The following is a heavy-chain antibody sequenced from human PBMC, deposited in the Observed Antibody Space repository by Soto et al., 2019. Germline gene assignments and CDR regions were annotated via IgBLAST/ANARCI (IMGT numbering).Heavy chain of an antibody. Sequence: QVQLVQSGAEVKKPGSSVKVSCKASGGTFSSYAISWVRQAPGQGLEWMGGIIPIFGTANYAQKFQGRVTITADDTTSTAYMELSSLRSEDRAVYYCARDIGLEIAYASSGYNDYWGQGTLVTVSS. CDR3: ARDIGLEIAYASSGYNDY. D-gene: IGHD3-22*01. J-gene: IGHJ4*02. CDR1: GGTFSSYA. V-gene: IGHV1-69*01. CDR2: IIPIFGTA.